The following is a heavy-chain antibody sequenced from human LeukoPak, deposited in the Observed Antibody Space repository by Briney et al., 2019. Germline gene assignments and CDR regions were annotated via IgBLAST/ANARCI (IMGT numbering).Heavy chain of an antibody. CDR1: GFTLSSYW. CDR2: INSDGSTT. Sequence: GGSLRLSCEASGFTLSSYWMHWDRQAPGKGLVWVSRINSDGSTTNYADSVKGRFTISRDNAKNTLYLQMNGLRAEDTAVYHCARDTAGIGVDYWGQGTLATVSS. J-gene: IGHJ4*02. CDR3: ARDTAGIGVDY. D-gene: IGHD3-16*01. V-gene: IGHV3-74*01.